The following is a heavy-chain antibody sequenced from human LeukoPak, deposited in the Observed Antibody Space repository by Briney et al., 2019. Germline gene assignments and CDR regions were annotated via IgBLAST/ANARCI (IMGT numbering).Heavy chain of an antibody. J-gene: IGHJ4*02. CDR3: TRGRGADGYNYFDY. Sequence: SGGSLRLSCAASGFTFISYWMHWVRQAPGKGLVWVSRINSDGSTTSYAASVKGRFTISRDNAKNSLYLQMNSLRDEDTAVYYCTRGRGADGYNYFDYWGQGTLVTVSS. D-gene: IGHD5-24*01. CDR1: GFTFISYW. V-gene: IGHV3-74*01. CDR2: INSDGSTT.